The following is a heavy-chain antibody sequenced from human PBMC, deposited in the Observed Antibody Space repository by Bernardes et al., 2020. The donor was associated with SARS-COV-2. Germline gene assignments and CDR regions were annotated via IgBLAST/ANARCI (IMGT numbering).Heavy chain of an antibody. CDR1: GYTLTELS. J-gene: IGHJ4*02. D-gene: IGHD1-26*01. CDR2: ISAYNGNT. CDR3: ARDLGELGKDR. V-gene: IGHV1-18*01. Sequence: ASVKVSCKVSGYTLTELSMHWVRQAPGQGLEWMGWISAYNGNTNYAQKLQGRVTMTTDTSTSTAYMELRSLRSDDTAVYYCARDLGELGKDRWGQGTLVTVSS.